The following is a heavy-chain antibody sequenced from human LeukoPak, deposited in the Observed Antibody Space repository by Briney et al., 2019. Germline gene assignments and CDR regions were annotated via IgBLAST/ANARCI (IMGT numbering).Heavy chain of an antibody. CDR3: AKANNFYDFWSGYRTENWFDP. CDR1: GFTFDDYA. CDR2: ISWNSGSI. V-gene: IGHV3-9*01. J-gene: IGHJ5*02. D-gene: IGHD3-3*01. Sequence: GGSLRLSCAASGFTFDDYAMHWVRQAPGKGLEWVSGISWNSGSIGCADSVKGRFTISRDNAKNSLYLQTNSLRAEDTALYYCAKANNFYDFWSGYRTENWFDPWGQGTLVTVSS.